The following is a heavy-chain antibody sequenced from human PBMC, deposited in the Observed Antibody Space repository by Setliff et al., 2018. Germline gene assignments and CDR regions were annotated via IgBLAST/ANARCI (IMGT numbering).Heavy chain of an antibody. CDR2: ISAYTGNT. CDR1: GYTFSNYG. V-gene: IGHV1-18*01. Sequence: ASVKVSCKASGYTFSNYGITWVRQAPGQGLEWMGWISAYTGNTKYAQKLQGRVTMTTDTSTSTAYLELRSLTSDDTAVYYCARETDPPHYDTSGHLDYWGQGTLVTVSS. CDR3: ARETDPPHYDTSGHLDY. D-gene: IGHD3-22*01. J-gene: IGHJ4*01.